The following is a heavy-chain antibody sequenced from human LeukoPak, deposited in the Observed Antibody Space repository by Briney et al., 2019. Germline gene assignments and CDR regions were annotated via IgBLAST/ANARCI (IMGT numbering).Heavy chain of an antibody. V-gene: IGHV1-2*02. J-gene: IGHJ4*02. D-gene: IGHD5-12*01. CDR2: VNPNSGGT. CDR3: ARGNLRKYYFDY. CDR1: GYTFTGYY. Sequence: ASVKVSCKASGYTFTGYYMHWVRQAPGQGLEWMGWVNPNSGGTNYAQKFQGRVTMTRDTSISTAYMELSRLRSDDTAVYYCARGNLRKYYFDYWGQGTLVTVSS.